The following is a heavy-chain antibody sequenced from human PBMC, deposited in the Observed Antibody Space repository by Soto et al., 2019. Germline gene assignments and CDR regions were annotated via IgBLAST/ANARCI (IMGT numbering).Heavy chain of an antibody. Sequence: GESLKISCAASGFTFGTYAMSWVRQAPGRALEWVSGISGRDLSTYYADSVKGRFTISRDNSKSTLYLQMNSLRAEDTAVYYCAKEMGYCFDYWGQGALVTVSS. CDR3: AKEMGYCFDY. CDR2: ISGRDLST. CDR1: GFTFGTYA. V-gene: IGHV3-23*01. D-gene: IGHD3-16*01. J-gene: IGHJ4*02.